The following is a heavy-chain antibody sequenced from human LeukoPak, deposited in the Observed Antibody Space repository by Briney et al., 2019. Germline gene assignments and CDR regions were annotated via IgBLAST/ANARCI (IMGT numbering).Heavy chain of an antibody. CDR2: IIPILGIA. D-gene: IGHD4-17*01. CDR3: ARGTVYGDSHAFDI. V-gene: IGHV1-69*04. CDR1: GGTFSSYA. J-gene: IGHJ3*02. Sequence: SVKVSCKASGGTFSSYAISWVRQAPGQGLEWMGRIIPILGIANYAQKFQGRVTITADKSTSTAYMELSSLRSEDTAVYYCARGTVYGDSHAFDIWGQGTMVTVSS.